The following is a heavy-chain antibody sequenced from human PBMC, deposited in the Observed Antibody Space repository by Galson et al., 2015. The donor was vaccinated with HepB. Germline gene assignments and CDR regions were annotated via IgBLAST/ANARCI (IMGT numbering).Heavy chain of an antibody. V-gene: IGHV5-51*01. Sequence: QSGAEVKKPGDSLKISCKGSGYSFTNYWIGWVRQMPGKGLEWMGIIYPGDSDTRYSPSFQGQVTISADKSITTAYLQWGSLKASDTAMYYRARHRYYDSSGYYRGLTFDYWGQGTLVTVSS. CDR3: ARHRYYDSSGYYRGLTFDY. CDR1: GYSFTNYW. D-gene: IGHD3-22*01. CDR2: IYPGDSDT. J-gene: IGHJ4*02.